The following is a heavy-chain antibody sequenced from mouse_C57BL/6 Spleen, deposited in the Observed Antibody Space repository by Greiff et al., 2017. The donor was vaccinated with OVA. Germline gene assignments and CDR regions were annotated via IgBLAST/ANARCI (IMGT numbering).Heavy chain of an antibody. Sequence: QVQLQQPGAELVKPGASVKVSCKASGYTFTSYWMHWVKQRPGQGLEWIGRIHPSDSDTNYNQKFKGKATLTVDKSSSTAYMQLSILTSESSAFYYCAIATMVTTGGFDCWGKGTTLTVAT. J-gene: IGHJ2*01. CDR1: GYTFTSYW. V-gene: IGHV1-74*01. D-gene: IGHD2-2*01. CDR2: IHPSDSDT. CDR3: AIATMVTTGGFDC.